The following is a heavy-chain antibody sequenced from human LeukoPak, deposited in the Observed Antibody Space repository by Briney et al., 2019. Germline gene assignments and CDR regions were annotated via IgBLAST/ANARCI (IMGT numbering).Heavy chain of an antibody. CDR1: GYTFTGYY. CDR3: ARDLRPYYYYYYMDV. J-gene: IGHJ6*03. D-gene: IGHD5/OR15-5a*01. V-gene: IGHV1-2*02. Sequence: ASVKLSCKASGYTFTGYYMHWVRQAPGQGLEWMGWINPNSGGTNYAQKFQGRVTMTRDTSISTDYMELSRLRSDDTAVYYCARDLRPYYYYYYMDVWGKGTTVTVSS. CDR2: INPNSGGT.